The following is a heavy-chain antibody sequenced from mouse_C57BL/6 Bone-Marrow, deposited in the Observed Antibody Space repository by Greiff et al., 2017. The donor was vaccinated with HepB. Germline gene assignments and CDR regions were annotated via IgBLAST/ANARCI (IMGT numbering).Heavy chain of an antibody. CDR1: GYTFTEYT. D-gene: IGHD1-1*01. CDR3: ARHEDWHYGSRAWFAY. V-gene: IGHV1-62-2*01. CDR2: FYPGSGSI. Sequence: QVQLKESGAELVKPGASVKLSCKASGYTFTEYTIHWVKQRSGQGLEWIGWFYPGSGSIKYNEKFKDKATLTADKSSSTVYMELSRLTSEDSAVYFCARHEDWHYGSRAWFAYWGQGTLVTVSA. J-gene: IGHJ3*01.